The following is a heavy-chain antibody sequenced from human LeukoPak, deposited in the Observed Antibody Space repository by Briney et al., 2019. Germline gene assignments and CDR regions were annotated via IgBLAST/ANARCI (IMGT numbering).Heavy chain of an antibody. CDR2: INNVGSST. V-gene: IGHV3-74*01. Sequence: GGSLRLSCAASGFTFSTYWMHWVRQVPGKGLVWVSRINNVGSSTTYADSVKGRFTISRDNAKNTLYLQMNSLRVEDTAVYYCARGLYYGMDVWGQGTMVTVSS. CDR3: ARGLYYGMDV. J-gene: IGHJ6*02. CDR1: GFTFSTYW.